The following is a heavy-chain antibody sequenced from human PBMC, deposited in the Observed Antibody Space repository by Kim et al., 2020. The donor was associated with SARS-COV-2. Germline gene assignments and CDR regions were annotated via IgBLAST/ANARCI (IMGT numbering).Heavy chain of an antibody. J-gene: IGHJ4*02. Sequence: YAQGFTGRFVFSLDTSVSTAYLQISSLKAEDTAVYYCARVQWERTTLLGYWGQGTLVTVSS. V-gene: IGHV7-4-1*02. D-gene: IGHD1-26*01. CDR3: ARVQWERTTLLGY.